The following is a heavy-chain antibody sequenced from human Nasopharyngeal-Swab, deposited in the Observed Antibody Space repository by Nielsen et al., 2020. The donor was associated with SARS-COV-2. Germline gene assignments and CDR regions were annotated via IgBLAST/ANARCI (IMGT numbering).Heavy chain of an antibody. D-gene: IGHD3-22*01. Sequence: SETLSLTCTVSGSSISSYYWSWIRQPPGKGLEWIGYIYYSGSTNYNPSLKSRITISEDTSKNQFSLKLSSVTAADTAVHYCARAAITMIVVVSAFDIWGQGTMVTVSS. CDR2: IYYSGST. J-gene: IGHJ3*02. CDR1: GSSISSYY. V-gene: IGHV4-59*12. CDR3: ARAAITMIVVVSAFDI.